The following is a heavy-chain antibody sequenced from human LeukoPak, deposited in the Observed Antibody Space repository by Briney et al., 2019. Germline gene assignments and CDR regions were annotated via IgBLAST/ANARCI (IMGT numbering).Heavy chain of an antibody. V-gene: IGHV3-33*08. CDR3: ARDGSFWRGYPYYFDY. CDR2: IWYDGSNK. J-gene: IGHJ4*02. Sequence: LSLTCAVSGGSISNSHWWSWVRQAPGKGLEWVAIIWYDGSNKYYADSVKGRFTISRDNSKNTLYLQVNSLRAEDTAVYYCARDGSFWRGYPYYFDYWGQGTLVTVSS. CDR1: GGSISNSHW. D-gene: IGHD3-3*01.